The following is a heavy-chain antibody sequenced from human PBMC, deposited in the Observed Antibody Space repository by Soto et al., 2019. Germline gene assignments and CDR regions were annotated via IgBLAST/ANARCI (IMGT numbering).Heavy chain of an antibody. Sequence: GSLRLSCAASGFTFSTYDMTWVRQAPGKGLEWVSGISGGGGTTYYADSVKGRFTISRDNSKNMLYLQMNSLGAEDTAVYYCAKNPCSGASCNRLGVFDIWGQGKMVTVSS. V-gene: IGHV3-23*01. J-gene: IGHJ3*02. CDR2: ISGGGGTT. CDR1: GFTFSTYD. D-gene: IGHD2-15*01. CDR3: AKNPCSGASCNRLGVFDI.